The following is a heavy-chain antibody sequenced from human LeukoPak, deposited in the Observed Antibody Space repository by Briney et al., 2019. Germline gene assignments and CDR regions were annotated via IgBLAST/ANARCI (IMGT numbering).Heavy chain of an antibody. V-gene: IGHV2-70*01. CDR2: IRWDDNK. CDR1: GFSLSTSGMC. D-gene: IGHD3-10*02. Sequence: SGPTLVNPTQTLTLTCTFSGFSLSTSGMCVSWIRQPPGKALGWLALIRWDDNKYYSTSLKTRLTISKDTSKNQVVLTMTNMDPVDTATYYCARMMFGDFVDYFDYWGQGTLVTISS. J-gene: IGHJ4*02. CDR3: ARMMFGDFVDYFDY.